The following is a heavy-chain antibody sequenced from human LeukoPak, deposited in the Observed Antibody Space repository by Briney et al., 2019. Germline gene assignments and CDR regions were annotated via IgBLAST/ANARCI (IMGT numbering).Heavy chain of an antibody. CDR2: IYLRGNS. CDR3: ARGRSYEYGDYDY. CDR1: GGSISSSNW. V-gene: IGHV4-4*02. J-gene: IGHJ4*02. D-gene: IGHD4-17*01. Sequence: SGTLSLTCAISGGSISSSNWWTWVRQPPGKGLEWVGEIYLRGNSNYNPSLESRVTISVDESKTQLSLRLESVTAADTAVYYCARGRSYEYGDYDYWGQGTLVTVSS.